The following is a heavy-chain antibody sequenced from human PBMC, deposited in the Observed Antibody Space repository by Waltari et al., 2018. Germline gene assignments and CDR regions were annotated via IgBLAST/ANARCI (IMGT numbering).Heavy chain of an antibody. CDR3: ARQGSTVTTEDGMDV. V-gene: IGHV4-39*01. D-gene: IGHD4-4*01. CDR2: IYYSGST. CDR1: GGSISSSSYY. Sequence: QLQLQESGPGLVKPSETLSLTCTVSGGSISSSSYYWGWIRPPPGKGLEWIGSIYYSGSTYYNPSLKSRVTISVDTSKNQFSLKLSSVTAADTAVYYCARQGSTVTTEDGMDVWGQGTTVTVSS. J-gene: IGHJ6*02.